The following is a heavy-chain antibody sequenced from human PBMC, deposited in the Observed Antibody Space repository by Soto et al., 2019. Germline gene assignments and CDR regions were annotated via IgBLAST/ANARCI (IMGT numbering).Heavy chain of an antibody. D-gene: IGHD3-10*01. CDR2: IIPIFGTA. CDR1: GGTFSSYA. Sequence: QVQLVQSGAEVKKPGSSVKVSCKASGGTFSSYAISWVRQAPGQGLEWMGGIIPIFGTANYAQKFQGRVTITADESTSTAYMELSSLRSEDTAVYYCAQPPPFGSGSYYNGGYYGMDVWGQGTTVTVSS. CDR3: AQPPPFGSGSYYNGGYYGMDV. V-gene: IGHV1-69*01. J-gene: IGHJ6*02.